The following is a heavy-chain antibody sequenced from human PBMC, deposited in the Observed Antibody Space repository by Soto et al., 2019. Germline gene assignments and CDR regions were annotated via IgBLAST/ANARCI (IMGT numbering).Heavy chain of an antibody. CDR1: AFSFSNYA. CDR3: ATSLGGSYYSY. D-gene: IGHD2-15*01. CDR2: ISGSGGNT. J-gene: IGHJ4*02. Sequence: EVQLLESGGGLVQPGGSLRLSCAASAFSFSNYAMSWVRQAPEKGLEWLSTISGSGGNTYYADSVKCRFTISRDSSKNTLYLQMNTLRVEDTAVYYCATSLGGSYYSYWGQGTLVTVSS. V-gene: IGHV3-23*01.